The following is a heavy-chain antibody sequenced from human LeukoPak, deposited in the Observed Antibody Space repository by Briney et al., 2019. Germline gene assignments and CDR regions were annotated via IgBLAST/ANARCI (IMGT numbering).Heavy chain of an antibody. D-gene: IGHD3-3*01. CDR2: MNPNSGNT. Sequence: ASVKVSCKASGYTFTSYDINWVRQATGQGLEWMGWMNPNSGNTGYAQKFQGRVTMTRNTSISTAYMELSSLRSEDTAVYYCARGFKYHDFWSGYISWFDPWGQGTLVTVSS. V-gene: IGHV1-8*01. J-gene: IGHJ5*02. CDR1: GYTFTSYD. CDR3: ARGFKYHDFWSGYISWFDP.